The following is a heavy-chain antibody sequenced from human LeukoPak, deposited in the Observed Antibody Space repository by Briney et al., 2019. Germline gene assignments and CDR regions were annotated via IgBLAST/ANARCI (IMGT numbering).Heavy chain of an antibody. CDR1: GYTFTSYY. D-gene: IGHD3-10*01. J-gene: IGHJ6*02. CDR2: ISPRRRST. V-gene: IGHV1-46*01. CDR3: ARSSRRATMVRGVISGGYYYGMDV. Sequence: ASVKVSCKASGYTFTSYYLHWVRQAPGQGLEWVGIISPRRRSTSYAQKFQGRVTMTMDTSTSTVYMELSSLRSDDTAVYYCARSSRRATMVRGVISGGYYYGMDVWGQGTTVTVSS.